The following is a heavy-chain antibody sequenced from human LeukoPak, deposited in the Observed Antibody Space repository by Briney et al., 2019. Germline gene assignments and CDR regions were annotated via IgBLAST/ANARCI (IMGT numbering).Heavy chain of an antibody. J-gene: IGHJ4*02. V-gene: IGHV3-66*01. Sequence: GSLRLSCAASGFTVSSNYMSWVRQAPGKGLEWVSVIYSGGSTYYADSVKGRFTISRDNSKNTLYLQMNSLRAEDTAVYYCARETQDLGYCSGGSCYSPTTWGQGTLVTVSS. CDR2: IYSGGST. D-gene: IGHD2-15*01. CDR1: GFTVSSNY. CDR3: ARETQDLGYCSGGSCYSPTT.